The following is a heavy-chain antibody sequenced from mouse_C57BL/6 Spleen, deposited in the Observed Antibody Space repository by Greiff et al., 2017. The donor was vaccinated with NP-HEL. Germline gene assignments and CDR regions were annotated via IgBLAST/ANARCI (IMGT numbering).Heavy chain of an antibody. J-gene: IGHJ4*01. CDR2: IDPSDSYT. CDR3: ARSDYYGSSPGAMDY. D-gene: IGHD1-1*01. V-gene: IGHV1-69*01. Sequence: QVQLKQPGAELVMPGASVKLSCKASGYTFTSYWMHWVKQRPGQGLEWIGEIDPSDSYTNYNQKFKGKSTLTVDKSSSTAYMQLSSLTSEDSAVYYCARSDYYGSSPGAMDYWGQGTSVTVSS. CDR1: GYTFTSYW.